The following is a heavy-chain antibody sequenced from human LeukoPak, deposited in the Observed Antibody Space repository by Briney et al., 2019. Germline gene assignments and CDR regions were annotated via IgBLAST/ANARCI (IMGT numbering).Heavy chain of an antibody. V-gene: IGHV3-66*01. D-gene: IGHD6-19*01. CDR2: IYSGGST. Sequence: GGSLRLSCAASGFTVSSNYMSWVRQAPGKGLEWVSVIYSGGSTYYADSVKGRFTISRDNSKNTLYLQVNSLRAEDTAVYYCARDRSKWLSGPPSYFDYWGQGTLVTVSS. CDR1: GFTVSSNY. J-gene: IGHJ4*02. CDR3: ARDRSKWLSGPPSYFDY.